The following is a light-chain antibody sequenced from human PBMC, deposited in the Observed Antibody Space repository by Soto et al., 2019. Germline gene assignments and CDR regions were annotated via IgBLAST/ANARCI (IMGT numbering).Light chain of an antibody. CDR2: GAS. CDR1: QSIRSNF. Sequence: ENVLTQSPGTLSVSPGERATLSCRASQSIRSNFLAWYQHKPGQAPRLLLYGASNRATGIPDRFSASGSGTDFTRPISGLEADDVGVNCSQLSAISAATFCQANTVESK. CDR3: QLSAISAAT. V-gene: IGKV3-20*01. J-gene: IGKJ1*01.